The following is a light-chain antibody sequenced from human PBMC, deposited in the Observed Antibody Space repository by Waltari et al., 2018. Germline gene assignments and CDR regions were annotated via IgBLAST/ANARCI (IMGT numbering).Light chain of an antibody. CDR3: QQYYTTPCT. CDR1: QSVLSSTNRNNY. V-gene: IGKV4-1*01. Sequence: IVLTQSPDSLALSLGERATISCRSSQSVLSSTNRNNYLAWYQQRPGQPPKLLFYWASTRVSGVPDRFDGSGSGTDFTLTISSLQAEDLAVYYCQQYYTTPCTFGQGTRLEIK. CDR2: WAS. J-gene: IGKJ2*02.